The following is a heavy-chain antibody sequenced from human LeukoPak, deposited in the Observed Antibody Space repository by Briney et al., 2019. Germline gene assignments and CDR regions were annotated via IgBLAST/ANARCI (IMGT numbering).Heavy chain of an antibody. CDR2: ISSSSTYI. Sequence: GGSLRLSCAASGFTFSSYTMNWVRQAPGKGLEWVSSISSSSTYIYYADSVKGRFTISRDNAKYSLYLQLTGLRAEDTAVYYCARQMVVTATLDYWGQGTLVTVSS. CDR3: ARQMVVTATLDY. V-gene: IGHV3-21*01. CDR1: GFTFSSYT. D-gene: IGHD2-15*01. J-gene: IGHJ4*02.